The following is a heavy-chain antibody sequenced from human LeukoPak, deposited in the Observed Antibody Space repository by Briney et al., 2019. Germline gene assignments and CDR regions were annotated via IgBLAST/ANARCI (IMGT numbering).Heavy chain of an antibody. V-gene: IGHV3-9*01. CDR2: ISWNSGSI. CDR1: GFTFDDYA. CDR3: AKVRGYGDPFDY. D-gene: IGHD4-17*01. Sequence: GGSLRLSCAASGFTFDDYAMHWVRQAPGKGLEWVSGISWNSGSIGYADSVKGRFTISRDNAKNSLYLQMSSLRAEDTALYYCAKVRGYGDPFDYWGQGTLVTVSS. J-gene: IGHJ4*02.